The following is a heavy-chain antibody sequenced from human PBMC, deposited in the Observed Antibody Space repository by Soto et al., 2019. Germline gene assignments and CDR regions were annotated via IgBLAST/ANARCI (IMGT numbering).Heavy chain of an antibody. V-gene: IGHV4-30-4*01. D-gene: IGHD5-12*01. Sequence: SETLSLTCTVSGASISSGDYFWSWIRQSPGKGLEWIGYIYDSGSSYYNPSPKSRVTMSVDTSKNQFSLKLRSVTAADTAVYYCAREKGYISGPKNFDYWGQGTLVTVSS. CDR1: GASISSGDYF. J-gene: IGHJ4*02. CDR2: IYDSGSS. CDR3: AREKGYISGPKNFDY.